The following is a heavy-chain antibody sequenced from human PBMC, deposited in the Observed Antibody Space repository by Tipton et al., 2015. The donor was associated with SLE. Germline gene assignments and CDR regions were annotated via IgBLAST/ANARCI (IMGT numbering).Heavy chain of an antibody. D-gene: IGHD7-27*01. CDR1: GYTFTGYY. CDR3: ARDRGKLGMDLYH. Sequence: QSGAEVKKPGASVKVSCKASGYTFTGYYMHWVRQAPGQGLEWMGRINPNSGGTNYAQKFQGRVTMTRDTSISTAYMELSRLRSDDTAVYYCARDRGKLGMDLYHWGQGTLVTVSS. J-gene: IGHJ5*02. V-gene: IGHV1-2*06. CDR2: INPNSGGT.